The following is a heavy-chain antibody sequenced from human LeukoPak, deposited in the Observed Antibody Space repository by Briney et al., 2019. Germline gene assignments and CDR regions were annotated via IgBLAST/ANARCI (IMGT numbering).Heavy chain of an antibody. V-gene: IGHV1-18*01. Sequence: ASVKVSCKAPGYTFTSYGISWVRQAPGQGLEWMGWISAYNGNTNYAQKLQGRVTMTTDTSTSTAYMELRSLRSDDTAVYYCARDRLLNSRVDYWGQGTLVTVSS. CDR2: ISAYNGNT. CDR3: ARDRLLNSRVDY. CDR1: GYTFTSYG. J-gene: IGHJ4*02. D-gene: IGHD6-13*01.